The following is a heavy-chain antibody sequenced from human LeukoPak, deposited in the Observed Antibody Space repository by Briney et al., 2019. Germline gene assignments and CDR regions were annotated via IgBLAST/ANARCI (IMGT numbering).Heavy chain of an antibody. CDR1: GDSLSSNSAA. Sequence: SQTLSLTCAISGDSLSSNSAAWSWIRQSPSRGLEWLGRTYYRSKWYTDYAVSVKSRITINPDTSKNQFSLQLNSVTPEDTAVYYCARGAVAHFDYWGQGTLVTVSS. D-gene: IGHD6-19*01. CDR2: TYYRSKWYT. J-gene: IGHJ4*02. CDR3: ARGAVAHFDY. V-gene: IGHV6-1*01.